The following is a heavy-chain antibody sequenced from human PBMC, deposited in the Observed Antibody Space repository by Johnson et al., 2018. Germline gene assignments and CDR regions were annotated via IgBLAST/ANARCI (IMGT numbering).Heavy chain of an antibody. V-gene: IGHV4-59*11. CDR3: ARGLRPTPYYFEY. Sequence: QVQLQESGPGLVKHSEPLSLTCTVSGGSISSHFWSWIRQPPGKGLEWIGYIYQSGYTNYNTSLRGRVTISVDTSKYQVPLRLRFVTAADTAVYFCARGLRPTPYYFEYWGQGTLVTFSS. CDR2: IYQSGYT. D-gene: IGHD5-12*01. J-gene: IGHJ4*02. CDR1: GGSISSHF.